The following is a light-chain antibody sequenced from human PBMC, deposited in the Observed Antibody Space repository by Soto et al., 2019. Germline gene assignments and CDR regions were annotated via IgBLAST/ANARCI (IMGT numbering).Light chain of an antibody. CDR3: AAWDDSLNGWV. Sequence: QTVVTQPPSASGTPGQRVSISCSGSSSNIGSNNVNWYQQLPGTAPKLLIYSNNQRPSGVPDRFSGSKSGTSASLAISGLQSEDEADYYCAAWDDSLNGWVFGGGTKLTVL. J-gene: IGLJ3*02. V-gene: IGLV1-44*01. CDR1: SSNIGSNN. CDR2: SNN.